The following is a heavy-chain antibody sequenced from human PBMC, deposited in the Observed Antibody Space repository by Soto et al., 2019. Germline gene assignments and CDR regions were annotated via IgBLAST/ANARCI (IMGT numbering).Heavy chain of an antibody. CDR3: AKDPNSN. V-gene: IGHV3-23*01. Sequence: PGGSLRLSCAASRSTFSSYAMSWVRQAPGKGLEWVSTINGGGGITYYADSVKGRFTISRDNSKNTLYLQMDSLRAEDTAVYYCAKDPNSNWGQGTLVTVSS. J-gene: IGHJ4*02. CDR1: RSTFSSYA. CDR2: INGGGGIT. D-gene: IGHD7-27*01.